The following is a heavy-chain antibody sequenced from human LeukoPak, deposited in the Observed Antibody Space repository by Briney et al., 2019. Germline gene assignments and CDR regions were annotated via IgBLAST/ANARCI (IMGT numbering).Heavy chain of an antibody. CDR1: GFTFSSYS. V-gene: IGHV3-21*01. Sequence: GGSLRLSCAASGFTFSSYSMNWVRQAPGKGLEWVSSISSSSSYIYYADSVKGRFTISRDNAKNSLYLQMNSLRAEDTAVYYCARDRGFGELFDYWGQGTLVTVSS. CDR3: ARDRGFGELFDY. J-gene: IGHJ4*02. D-gene: IGHD3-10*01. CDR2: ISSSSSYI.